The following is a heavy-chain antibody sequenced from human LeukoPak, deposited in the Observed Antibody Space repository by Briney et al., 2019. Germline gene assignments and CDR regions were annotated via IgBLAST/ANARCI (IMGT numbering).Heavy chain of an antibody. CDR2: ISGSGGST. D-gene: IGHD6-13*01. CDR1: GFTFSSYA. Sequence: GGSLRLSCAASGFTFSSYAMSWVRQAPGKGLEWVSAISGSGGSTYYADSVKGRFTISRDNSKNTLYLQMNSLRAEDTAVYYCAKARDSSSWPDYYYYGMDVWGQGTTVTVSS. V-gene: IGHV3-23*01. CDR3: AKARDSSSWPDYYYYGMDV. J-gene: IGHJ6*02.